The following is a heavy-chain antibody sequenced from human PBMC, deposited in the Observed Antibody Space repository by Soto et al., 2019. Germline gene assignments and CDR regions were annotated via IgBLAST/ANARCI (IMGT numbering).Heavy chain of an antibody. CDR3: TRSAGYDYVWGSSGLDP. D-gene: IGHD3-16*01. J-gene: IGHJ5*02. V-gene: IGHV3-30*03. Sequence: GGSLRLSCAASGFAFSSYGMHWVRQAPGKGLEWVAVISYDGSDKYYADSVKGRFTISRDNSKNTMDLQMNSLRAEDTAVYYCTRSAGYDYVWGSSGLDPWGQGTQVTVSS. CDR1: GFAFSSYG. CDR2: ISYDGSDK.